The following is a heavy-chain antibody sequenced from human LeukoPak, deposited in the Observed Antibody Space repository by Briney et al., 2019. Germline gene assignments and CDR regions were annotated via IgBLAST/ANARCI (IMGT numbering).Heavy chain of an antibody. V-gene: IGHV3-74*01. D-gene: IGHD3-3*01. CDR2: INSDGSTT. CDR1: EFTFSSYW. J-gene: IGHJ4*02. CDR3: ASSDFWSGYDRGGD. Sequence: GGSLRLSCAASEFTFSSYWMHWVRQAPGKGLVWVSRINSDGSTTTYADSVKGRFTISRDNAKNTLYLQMNSLRAEDTAVYYCASSDFWSGYDRGGDWGQGTLVTVSS.